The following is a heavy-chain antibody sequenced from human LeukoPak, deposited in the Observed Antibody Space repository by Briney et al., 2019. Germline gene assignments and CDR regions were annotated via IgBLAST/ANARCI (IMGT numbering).Heavy chain of an antibody. J-gene: IGHJ4*02. CDR1: GYSISRGYY. D-gene: IGHD3-9*01. Sequence: SETLSLTCTVSGYSISRGYYWGWMRQPPGKGLEWIANIYHSGKAYYNASLKGRVTIAVDSSKNQFFLNLTSVTASDTGVYYCARELGVTTGPSWGQGTLVVVSS. V-gene: IGHV4-38-2*02. CDR2: IYHSGKA. CDR3: ARELGVTTGPS.